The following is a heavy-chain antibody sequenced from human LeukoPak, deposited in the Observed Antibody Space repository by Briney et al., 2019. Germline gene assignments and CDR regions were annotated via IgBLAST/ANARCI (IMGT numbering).Heavy chain of an antibody. CDR2: ISGSSTTI. CDR1: GFTFGSYS. J-gene: IGHJ4*02. CDR3: AILQPLGSPPNDF. Sequence: PGGSLRLSCAASGFTFGSYSMNWVRQAPGKGLEWVSYISGSSTTIYYADSVKGRSTVSRDNAENSLHLQMNGLRAEDTAVYYCAILQPLGSPPNDFWGQGTLVTVSS. D-gene: IGHD6-13*01. V-gene: IGHV3-48*01.